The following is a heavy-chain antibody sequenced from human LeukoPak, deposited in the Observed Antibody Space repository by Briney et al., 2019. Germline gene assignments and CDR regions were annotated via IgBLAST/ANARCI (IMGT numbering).Heavy chain of an antibody. Sequence: GRSLRLSCAASGFTFSSYAMHWVRQAPGKGLEWVSAISGSGGSTYYADSVKGRFTISRDNSKNTLYLQMNSLRAEDTAVYYCAKLNGWNSHPRIDYWGQGTLVTVSS. CDR3: AKLNGWNSHPRIDY. V-gene: IGHV3-23*01. D-gene: IGHD1-7*01. CDR2: ISGSGGST. J-gene: IGHJ4*02. CDR1: GFTFSSYA.